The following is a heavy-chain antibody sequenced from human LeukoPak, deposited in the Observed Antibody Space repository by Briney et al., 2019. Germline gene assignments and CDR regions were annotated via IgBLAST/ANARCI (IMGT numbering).Heavy chain of an antibody. D-gene: IGHD7-27*01. Sequence: ASVKVSCKASGYTFTSYDFNWARQATGQRPEWMGWMSPNSGDTGYAQKFQDRVTMTRNTSISTAYMELSSLRSDDTAVYYCARGPPNWGYDYWGPGTLVTVSS. V-gene: IGHV1-8*01. J-gene: IGHJ4*02. CDR2: MSPNSGDT. CDR1: GYTFTSYD. CDR3: ARGPPNWGYDY.